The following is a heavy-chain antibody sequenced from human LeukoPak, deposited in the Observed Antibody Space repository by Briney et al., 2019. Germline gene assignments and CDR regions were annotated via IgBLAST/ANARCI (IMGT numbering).Heavy chain of an antibody. CDR1: GGTFSSYA. CDR2: IIPILGIA. V-gene: IGHV1-69*04. D-gene: IGHD3-22*01. CDR3: ARAVRGYSSGYYYEGALDI. J-gene: IGHJ3*02. Sequence: ASVKVSCKASGGTFSSYAISWVRQAPGQGLEWMGRIIPILGIANYAQKFQGRVTITADKSTSTAYMELSSLRSEDTAVYYCARAVRGYSSGYYYEGALDIWGQGTMVTVSS.